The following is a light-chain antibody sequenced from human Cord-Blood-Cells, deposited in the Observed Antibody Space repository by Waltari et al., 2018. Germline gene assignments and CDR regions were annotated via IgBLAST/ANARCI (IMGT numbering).Light chain of an antibody. Sequence: EIVLTQSPATLSLSPGERATLSCRASQSVSSYLAWYQQKPGQAPRLLIYDASNRATCIPARCSGSGSGTDFTLTISSLEPEDFAVYYCQQRSNWPPMYTFGQGTKLEIK. CDR2: DAS. CDR3: QQRSNWPPMYT. CDR1: QSVSSY. V-gene: IGKV3-11*01. J-gene: IGKJ2*01.